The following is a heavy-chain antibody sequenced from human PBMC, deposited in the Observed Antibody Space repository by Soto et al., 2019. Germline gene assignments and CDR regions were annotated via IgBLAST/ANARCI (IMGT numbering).Heavy chain of an antibody. V-gene: IGHV3-30*18. Sequence: QTGGSLRLSCAASGLTFSSYGMHWVRQAPGKGLEWVAVISYDGSNKYYADSVKGRFTISRDNSKNTLYLQMNSLRAEDTAVYYCAKVFYSYGPGYYYGMDVWGQGTTVTVSS. J-gene: IGHJ6*02. D-gene: IGHD5-18*01. CDR2: ISYDGSNK. CDR3: AKVFYSYGPGYYYGMDV. CDR1: GLTFSSYG.